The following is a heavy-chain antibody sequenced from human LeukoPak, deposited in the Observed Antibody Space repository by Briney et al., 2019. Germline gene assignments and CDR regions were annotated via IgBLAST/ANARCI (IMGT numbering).Heavy chain of an antibody. D-gene: IGHD4-11*01. CDR3: AKETTTVTDY. CDR1: GFTFSSYG. Sequence: GRSLRLSCAASGFTFSSYGMHWVRQAPGKGLEWVAVISYDGSNKYYADSVKGRFTISRDNSKNTLYLQMNSLRAEDTAVYYCAKETTTVTDYWGQGTLVTVSS. CDR2: ISYDGSNK. J-gene: IGHJ4*02. V-gene: IGHV3-30*18.